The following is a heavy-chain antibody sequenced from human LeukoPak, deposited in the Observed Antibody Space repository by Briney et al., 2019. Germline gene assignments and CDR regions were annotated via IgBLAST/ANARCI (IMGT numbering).Heavy chain of an antibody. V-gene: IGHV4-59*11. Sequence: PSETLSLTCTVSGGSISSHYWSWIRQPPGKGLEWIGYIYYSGSTNYNPSLKSRVTISVDTSKNQFSLKLSSVTAADTAVYYCARGDYGDDNWFDPWGQGTLVTVSS. CDR1: GGSISSHY. J-gene: IGHJ5*02. CDR3: ARGDYGDDNWFDP. D-gene: IGHD4-17*01. CDR2: IYYSGST.